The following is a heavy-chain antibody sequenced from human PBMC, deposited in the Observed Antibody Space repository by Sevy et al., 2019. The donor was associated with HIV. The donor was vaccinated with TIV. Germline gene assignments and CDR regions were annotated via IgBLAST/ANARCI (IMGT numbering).Heavy chain of an antibody. CDR1: GYTFSNYW. CDR2: IYPGDSVT. V-gene: IGHV5-51*01. J-gene: IGHJ4*02. Sequence: GESLKISCKGSGYTFSNYWIGWVRQMPGKGLEWMGVIYPGDSVTRYSPSFQGQVTMSADQSTSTAYLQWSSLKTSDTAIYYGARYPILVVPAAEYYFDYWGQGTLVTVSS. CDR3: ARYPILVVPAAEYYFDY. D-gene: IGHD2-2*01.